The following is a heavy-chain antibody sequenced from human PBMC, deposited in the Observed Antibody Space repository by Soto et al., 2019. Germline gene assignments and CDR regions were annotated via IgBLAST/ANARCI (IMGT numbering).Heavy chain of an antibody. CDR2: VSNGGST. CDR1: GFTFSSYA. J-gene: IGHJ4*02. V-gene: IGHV3-23*01. CDR3: AKRRGAGGHFDY. Sequence: DVQLLESGGGLVQPAGSLRLSCAASGFTFSSYAMGWVRQGPGKGLEWVAVVSNGGSTHYADSVRGRFTISTDNSKNTLSLQMNSLTAEDTAVYFCAKRRGAGGHFDYWGQGDLVTVSS. D-gene: IGHD2-15*01.